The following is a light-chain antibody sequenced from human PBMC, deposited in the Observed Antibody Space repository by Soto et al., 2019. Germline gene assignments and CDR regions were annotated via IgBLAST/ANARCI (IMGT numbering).Light chain of an antibody. CDR2: DAS. CDR1: QSVRRN. V-gene: IGKV3-15*01. J-gene: IGKJ2*03. CDR3: HRYDVWPADS. Sequence: EIVMTQSPAALSLSPQQRATLSCRASQSVRRNVAWYQQKPGQAPRLLIYDASTRAPGTPSRFSGSAAGIEFVLSLRSLESEDFAVYRCHRYDVWPADSFGGGTKREI.